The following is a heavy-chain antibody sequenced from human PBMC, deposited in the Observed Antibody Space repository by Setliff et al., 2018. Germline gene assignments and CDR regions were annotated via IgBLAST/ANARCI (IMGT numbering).Heavy chain of an antibody. CDR1: DGSISTYY. Sequence: SETLSLTCTVSDGSISTYYWSWIRQPPGKRLEWIGFIHHSGSTHYNPSLKSRVTISVDTSKNQFSLRLKSVTAADTAVYYCARAPPSSGWTPRGYYYYYMDVWGKGTTVTVSS. CDR3: ARAPPSSGWTPRGYYYYYMDV. V-gene: IGHV4-59*08. CDR2: IHHSGST. J-gene: IGHJ6*03. D-gene: IGHD6-19*01.